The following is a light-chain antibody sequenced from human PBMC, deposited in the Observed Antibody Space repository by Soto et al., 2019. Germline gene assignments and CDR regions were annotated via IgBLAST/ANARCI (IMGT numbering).Light chain of an antibody. CDR2: DAS. CDR3: QQYDSYSWT. V-gene: IGKV1-5*01. J-gene: IGKJ1*01. Sequence: DIQMTQSPSTLSASEGDTVTITCRASQSISTWLAWYQQKAGRAPRLLIFDASSLKSGVPSRFSGSGSGTEFTLTISSLQPDDFATYYCQQYDSYSWTFGQGTKVDIK. CDR1: QSISTW.